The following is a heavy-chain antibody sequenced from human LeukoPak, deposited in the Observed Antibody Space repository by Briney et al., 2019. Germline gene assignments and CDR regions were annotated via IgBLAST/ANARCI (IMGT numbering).Heavy chain of an antibody. Sequence: PGGSLRLSCAASGFTFSSYSMNWVRQAPGKGLEWVSYISSSSSTIYYADSVKGRFTISRDNAKNSLYLQVNSLRDEDTAVYYCASSSSCVAFDIWGQGTMVTVSS. CDR1: GFTFSSYS. J-gene: IGHJ3*02. CDR3: ASSSSCVAFDI. V-gene: IGHV3-48*02. CDR2: ISSSSSTI. D-gene: IGHD6-13*01.